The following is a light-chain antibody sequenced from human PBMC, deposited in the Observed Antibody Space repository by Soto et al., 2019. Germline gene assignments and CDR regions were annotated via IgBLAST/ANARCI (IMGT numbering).Light chain of an antibody. CDR2: DAF. CDR3: QQRSSWPPT. CDR1: QSVSSF. J-gene: IGKJ4*01. Sequence: EIVLTQSPATLSLSPGERATLSCRASQSVSSFLAWYQQKPGHAPRLLIYDAFNRATGTPARFSVSGSGTDFTLTISNLEPEDFAVYYCQQRSSWPPTFGGGTKVEMK. V-gene: IGKV3-11*01.